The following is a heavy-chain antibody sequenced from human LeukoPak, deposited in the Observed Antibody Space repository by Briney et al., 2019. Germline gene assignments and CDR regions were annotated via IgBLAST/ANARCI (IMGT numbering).Heavy chain of an antibody. CDR1: GFTFSSYA. D-gene: IGHD3-22*01. CDR2: ISGRGGST. V-gene: IGHV3-23*01. Sequence: GGSLRLSCAASGFTFSSYAMSWVRQAPGKGPEWVSAISGRGGSTYYADSVKGRFTISRDNSKNTLYLQMNSLRAEDTAVYYCAKDLYDGYYDSSGYYGGFDFWGQGTLVTVSS. J-gene: IGHJ4*02. CDR3: AKDLYDGYYDSSGYYGGFDF.